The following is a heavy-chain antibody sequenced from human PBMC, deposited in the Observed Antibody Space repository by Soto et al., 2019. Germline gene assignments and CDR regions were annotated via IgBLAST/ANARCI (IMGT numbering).Heavy chain of an antibody. CDR1: GYTFTDYF. J-gene: IGHJ4*02. D-gene: IGHD2-2*01. V-gene: IGHV1-2*02. Sequence: VAMVQSGAEVKKPGASVKVSCKASGYTFTDYFIHWVRQAPGQGLEWMGWINPNSGGTNYAQKFQGRVTMTRDTSIRTVYMDLSRLRSDDTATYYCARDTKIPANAIHDGRWGQGTLVTVSS. CDR2: INPNSGGT. CDR3: ARDTKIPANAIHDGR.